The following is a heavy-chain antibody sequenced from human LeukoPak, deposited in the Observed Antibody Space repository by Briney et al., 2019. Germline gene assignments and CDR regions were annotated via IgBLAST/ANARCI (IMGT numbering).Heavy chain of an antibody. CDR3: ARSNDYDGSGYYSWDYYYYMDV. CDR2: IYHSGRT. V-gene: IGHV4-39*07. CDR1: GGSISSSNYY. Sequence: PSETLSLTCTVSGGSISSSNYYWGWIRQPPGKGLEWIGSIYHSGRTYYNPSLKSRVTISVDTSKNQFSLKLSSVTAADTAVYYCARSNDYDGSGYYSWDYYYYMDVWGKGTTVTVSS. D-gene: IGHD3-22*01. J-gene: IGHJ6*03.